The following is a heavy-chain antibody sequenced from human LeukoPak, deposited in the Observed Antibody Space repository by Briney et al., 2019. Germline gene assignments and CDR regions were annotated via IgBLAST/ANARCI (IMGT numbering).Heavy chain of an antibody. J-gene: IGHJ4*02. V-gene: IGHV3-15*01. Sequence: GGSLRLSCAASGFTFSNAWMSWVRQAPGKGLEWVGRIKSKTAGGTTDYAAPVKGRFTISRDDSKNTLYLQMNSLKTEDTAVYYCTSAGSGSGSYYKRRYYFDYWGQGTLVTVS. CDR2: IKSKTAGGTT. CDR3: TSAGSGSGSYYKRRYYFDY. CDR1: GFTFSNAW. D-gene: IGHD3-10*01.